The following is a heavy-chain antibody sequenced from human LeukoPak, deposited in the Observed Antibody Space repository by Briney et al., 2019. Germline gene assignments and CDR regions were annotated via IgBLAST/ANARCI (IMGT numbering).Heavy chain of an antibody. V-gene: IGHV4-61*02. D-gene: IGHD1/OR15-1a*01. CDR2: IYTSGST. CDR1: GGSISSGSYY. J-gene: IGHJ4*02. Sequence: SQTLSLTCTVSGGSISSGSYYWSWIRQPAGKGLEWIGRIYTSGSTNYNPSLKSRVTISVDTPKNQFSLKLSSVTAADTAVYYCARDGRSITGTIWAYYFDYWGQGTLVTVSS. CDR3: ARDGRSITGTIWAYYFDY.